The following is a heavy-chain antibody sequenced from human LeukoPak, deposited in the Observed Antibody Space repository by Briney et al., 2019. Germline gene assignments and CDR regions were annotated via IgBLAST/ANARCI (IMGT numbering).Heavy chain of an antibody. CDR2: IIPIFGTA. CDR3: ARDGRYCSSTSCTRGWFDP. Sequence: SVKVSCKASGGTFSSYAISWVRQAPGQGLEWMGGIIPIFGTANYAQKFQGRVTITADESTSTAYMELSSLRSEDTAVYHCARDGRYCSSTSCTRGWFDPWGQGTLVTVSS. D-gene: IGHD2-2*01. CDR1: GGTFSSYA. V-gene: IGHV1-69*01. J-gene: IGHJ5*02.